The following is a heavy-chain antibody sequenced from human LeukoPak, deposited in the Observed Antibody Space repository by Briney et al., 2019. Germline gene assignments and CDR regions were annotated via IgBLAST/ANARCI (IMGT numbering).Heavy chain of an antibody. V-gene: IGHV3-23*01. CDR3: AKEGDYGSPPYYFDY. J-gene: IGHJ4*02. D-gene: IGHD3-10*01. CDR1: GFTFSNYA. Sequence: PGGSLRLSCAASGFTFSNYAMNWVRQAPGRGLEWISDITGSGSNTYYADSVKGRFTISRDNSKNTLYLQMNSLRAEDTAVYYCAKEGDYGSPPYYFDYWGQGTLVTVSS. CDR2: ITGSGSNT.